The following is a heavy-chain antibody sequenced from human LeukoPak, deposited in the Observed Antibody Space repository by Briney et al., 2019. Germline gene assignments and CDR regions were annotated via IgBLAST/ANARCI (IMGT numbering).Heavy chain of an antibody. CDR3: ARHLSWFGELLYFDY. CDR1: GGSINNYY. V-gene: IGHV4-59*08. Sequence: PSETLSLTCTVSGGSINNYYWSWIRQAPGKGLEWIGYIYYSGSTNYNPSLKSRVTISVDTSKNQFSLKLSSVTAADTAVYYCARHLSWFGELLYFDYWGQGTLVTVSS. J-gene: IGHJ4*02. CDR2: IYYSGST. D-gene: IGHD3-10*01.